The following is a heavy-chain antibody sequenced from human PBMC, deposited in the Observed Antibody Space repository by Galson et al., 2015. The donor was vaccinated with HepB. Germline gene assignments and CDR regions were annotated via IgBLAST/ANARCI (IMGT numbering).Heavy chain of an antibody. CDR2: IWYDGSNK. D-gene: IGHD3-10*01. J-gene: IGHJ4*02. CDR3: ARGSRGWIWFGEFLFDY. Sequence: SLRLSCAASGFTFSSYGMHWVRQAPGKGLEWVAVIWYDGSNKYYPDSVKGRFTISRDNSKNTLYLQMNSLRAEDTAVYYCARGSRGWIWFGEFLFDYWGQGTLVTVSS. CDR1: GFTFSSYG. V-gene: IGHV3-33*08.